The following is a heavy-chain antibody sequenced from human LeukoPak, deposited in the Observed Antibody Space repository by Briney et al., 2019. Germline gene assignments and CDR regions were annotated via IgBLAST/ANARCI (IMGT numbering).Heavy chain of an antibody. D-gene: IGHD2-15*01. CDR3: AKNGDRGAYCSGGTCYPYYYYYMDV. CDR2: LSDRGVYT. V-gene: IGHV3-23*01. CDR1: GFTFSNYA. Sequence: GGSLRLSCAASGFTFSNYAMTWVRQAPGKGLEWVSILSDRGVYTYYADSVKGRFTISRDNSKNTLFLQMNSLRVEDTAVYYCAKNGDRGAYCSGGTCYPYYYYYMDVWGKGTTVTISS. J-gene: IGHJ6*03.